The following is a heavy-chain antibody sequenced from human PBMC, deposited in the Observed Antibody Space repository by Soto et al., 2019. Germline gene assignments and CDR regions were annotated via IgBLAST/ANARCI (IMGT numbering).Heavy chain of an antibody. CDR2: VTVSGDTS. CDR3: AKHGCSYPACYPYYYHVDV. J-gene: IGHJ6*03. Sequence: GGSLRLSCAASGFTFSDSALSWVRQGTGKGLEWVSSVTVSGDTSYYADSVEGRFTISRDNSKNTLYLQMNSLRADDTAVYYCAKHGCSYPACYPYYYHVDVWGEGATVTVSS. CDR1: GFTFSDSA. D-gene: IGHD2-15*01. V-gene: IGHV3-23*01.